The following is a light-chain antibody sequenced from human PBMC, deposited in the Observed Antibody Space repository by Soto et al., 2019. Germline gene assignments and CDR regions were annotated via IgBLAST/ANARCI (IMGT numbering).Light chain of an antibody. CDR3: CSYAGGSTLYV. V-gene: IGLV2-23*02. Sequence: QSVLTQPASVSGSPGQSITISCTGASSDVGAYNLVSWHQQHPGKAPKLMISEVSQRPSGVSNRFSGSKSGNAASLTISGLQAEDEADYYCCSYAGGSTLYVFGTGTKVTVL. CDR1: SSDVGAYNL. J-gene: IGLJ1*01. CDR2: EVS.